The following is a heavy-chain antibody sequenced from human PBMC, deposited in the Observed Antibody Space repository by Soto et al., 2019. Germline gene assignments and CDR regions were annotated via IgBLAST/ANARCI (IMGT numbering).Heavy chain of an antibody. CDR3: ARASLGATIPYYYYGMDV. V-gene: IGHV1-18*04. CDR2: ISAYNGNT. D-gene: IGHD5-12*01. Sequence: ASVKVSCKASGYTFTGYYMHWVRQAHGQGLEWMGWISAYNGNTNYAQKLQGRVTMTTDTSTSTAYMELRSLRSDDTAVYYCARASLGATIPYYYYGMDVWGQGTTVTVSS. CDR1: GYTFTGYY. J-gene: IGHJ6*02.